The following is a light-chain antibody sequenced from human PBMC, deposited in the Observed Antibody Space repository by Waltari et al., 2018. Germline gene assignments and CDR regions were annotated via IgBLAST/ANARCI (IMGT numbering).Light chain of an antibody. V-gene: IGKV1-27*01. CDR3: QKYTSAPAT. J-gene: IGKJ2*01. Sequence: DIQMTQSPYSLSASVGDRVTITFRASQGINNYLAWYQQKPGKVPQLLIYDASTLQSVVPYRFSGGGSGTYFTLTISILRPEDVATYYCQKYTSAPATFVQGTKLEIK. CDR2: DAS. CDR1: QGINNY.